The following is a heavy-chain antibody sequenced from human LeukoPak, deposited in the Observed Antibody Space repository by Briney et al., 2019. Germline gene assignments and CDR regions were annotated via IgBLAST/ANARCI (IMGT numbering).Heavy chain of an antibody. J-gene: IGHJ4*02. D-gene: IGHD6-19*01. CDR1: DYAFYSYA. CDR3: AKELTGAVAGMGPFDY. CDR2: ISGSGEGT. V-gene: IGHV3-23*01. Sequence: GGSLRLSCAGSDYAFYSYAMTWVRQAPGKGLEWVSAISGSGEGTYYSDSVKGRFTISRDNSKDMLYLQMNDLRAEDTAVYYCAKELTGAVAGMGPFDYRGQGTLVTVSS.